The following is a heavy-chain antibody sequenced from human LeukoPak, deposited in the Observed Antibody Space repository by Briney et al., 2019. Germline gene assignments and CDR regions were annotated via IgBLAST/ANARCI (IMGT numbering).Heavy chain of an antibody. CDR1: GFTFINYV. CDR3: AKDFGVVVTAIPSY. Sequence: GGALRLSCAASGFTFINYVIHWVRQAPGEGRQWVSAVSGRGGSTYYADSVKGRFTISRDNSKNALSLQMNSLRSEDTAVYYCAKDFGVVVTAIPSYWGQGTLVTVSS. J-gene: IGHJ4*02. D-gene: IGHD2-21*02. V-gene: IGHV3-23*01. CDR2: VSGRGGST.